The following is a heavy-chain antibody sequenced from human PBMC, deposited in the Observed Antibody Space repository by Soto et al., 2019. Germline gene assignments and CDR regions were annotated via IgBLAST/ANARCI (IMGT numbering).Heavy chain of an antibody. J-gene: IGHJ4*02. V-gene: IGHV3-30*18. CDR3: AKDRAPGVVNPFDY. CDR1: GFTFSNYA. CDR2: ISYDGSNK. Sequence: VQLLESGGGLVQPGGSLRLSCAASGFTFSNYAMSWVRQTPGKGLEWVAVISYDGSNKYYADSVKGRFTISRNNPKNTLSLQMSTLRAEDTALYYCAKDRAPGVVNPFDYWGQGTLVTVSS. D-gene: IGHD3-3*01.